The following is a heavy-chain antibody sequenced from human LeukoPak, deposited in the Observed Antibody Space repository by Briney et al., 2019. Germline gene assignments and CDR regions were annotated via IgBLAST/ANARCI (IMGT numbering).Heavy chain of an antibody. Sequence: GGSLRLSCAASGFSFNVYAMGWVRQAPGKGLEWVSVIGSGSVDKHYADTVRGRFDISRDNSKNRLFLQMNSLRVEDSGVYYCAKRVPLTALDSWGQGTLVTVSS. CDR2: IGSGSVDK. J-gene: IGHJ5*01. V-gene: IGHV3-23*01. CDR3: AKRVPLTALDS. D-gene: IGHD3-3*01. CDR1: GFSFNVYA.